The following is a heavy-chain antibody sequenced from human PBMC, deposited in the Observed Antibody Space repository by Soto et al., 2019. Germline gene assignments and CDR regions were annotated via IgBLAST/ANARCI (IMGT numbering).Heavy chain of an antibody. V-gene: IGHV3-30*18. CDR1: GFNFRRYG. CDR3: AKDSVEGGDIVVMVYASNWFDP. CDR2: ISYDGSNK. J-gene: IGHJ5*02. Sequence: GGSLRLSCAASGFNFRRYGMHWVRQAPGKGLEWVAVISYDGSNKYYADSVKGRFTISRDDSKNTLNLQMNSLRSEDTAMYYCAKDSVEGGDIVVMVYASNWFDPWGQGTLVTVSS. D-gene: IGHD2-8*01.